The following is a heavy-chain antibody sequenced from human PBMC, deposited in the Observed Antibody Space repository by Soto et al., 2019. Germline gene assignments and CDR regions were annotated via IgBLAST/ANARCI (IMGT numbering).Heavy chain of an antibody. J-gene: IGHJ4*02. Sequence: QVQLVQSGAEVKRPGSSVKVSCKASGDTFNFYSINWVRQAPGLGLEWMGRLNPIVSMSNYAKKFQGRATMTADKSASTAYMKLTSLRSEDTAIYYCASSSGSGYRAFDYWGQGALVTVSS. D-gene: IGHD3-10*01. CDR1: GDTFNFYS. CDR3: ASSSGSGYRAFDY. V-gene: IGHV1-69*02. CDR2: LNPIVSMS.